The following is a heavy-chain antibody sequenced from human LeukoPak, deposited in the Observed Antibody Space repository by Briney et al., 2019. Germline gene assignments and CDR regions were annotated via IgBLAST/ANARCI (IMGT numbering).Heavy chain of an antibody. CDR2: IISSSSYK. CDR1: GFTFSSYS. Sequence: GGSLRLSCVASGFTFSSYSMNWVRQAPGKGLEWVSSIISSSSYKYYTDSVKGRFTISRDNAKNSLYLQMNSLRAEDTAVYYCARSAAGTYYWGQGTLVTVSS. CDR3: ARSAAGTYY. V-gene: IGHV3-21*01. J-gene: IGHJ4*02. D-gene: IGHD1-1*01.